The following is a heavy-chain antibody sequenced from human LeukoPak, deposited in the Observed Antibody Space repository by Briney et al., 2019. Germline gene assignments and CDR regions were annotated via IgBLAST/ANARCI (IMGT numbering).Heavy chain of an antibody. CDR2: ISRSGSTK. CDR1: GFTFSDYN. J-gene: IGHJ2*01. CDR3: ARDGLAAATLHWCFDL. V-gene: IGHV3-11*04. D-gene: IGHD6-25*01. Sequence: GGSLRLSCAASGFTFSDYNMRWIRQAPGKGLEWVSSISRSGSTKYYADSVKGRFTISRDNARNSLYLQMNSLRAEDTAVYYCARDGLAAATLHWCFDLWGRGTLVTVSS.